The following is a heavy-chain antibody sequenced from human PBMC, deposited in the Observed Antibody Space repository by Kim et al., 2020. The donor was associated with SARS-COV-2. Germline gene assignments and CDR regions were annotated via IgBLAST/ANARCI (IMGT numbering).Heavy chain of an antibody. Sequence: SETLSLTCTVSGGSISSGGYYWSWIRQHPGKGLEWIGYIYYSGSTYYNPSLKSRVTISVDTSKNQFSLKLSSVTAADTAVYYCARDRCGGDCTYNWFDPWGQGTLVTVSS. CDR1: GGSISSGGYY. CDR3: ARDRCGGDCTYNWFDP. J-gene: IGHJ5*02. CDR2: IYYSGST. V-gene: IGHV4-31*03. D-gene: IGHD2-21*02.